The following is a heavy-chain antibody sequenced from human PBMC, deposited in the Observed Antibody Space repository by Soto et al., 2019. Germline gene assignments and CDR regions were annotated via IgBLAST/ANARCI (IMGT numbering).Heavy chain of an antibody. CDR3: ARTASRYCSGGSFCGMDV. CDR1: GGSISSGGYY. J-gene: IGHJ6*02. CDR2: IYYSGST. Sequence: SETLSLTCTVSGGSISSGGYYWSWIRQHPGKGLEWIGYIYYSGSTYYNPSLKSRVTISVDTSKNQFSLKLSSVTAADTAVYYCARTASRYCSGGSFCGMDVWGQGTTVTVSS. D-gene: IGHD2-15*01. V-gene: IGHV4-31*03.